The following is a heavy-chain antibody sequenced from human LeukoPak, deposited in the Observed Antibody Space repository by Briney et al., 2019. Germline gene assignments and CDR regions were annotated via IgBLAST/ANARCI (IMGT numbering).Heavy chain of an antibody. CDR2: FDPEDGET. CDR3: ATGVPISAHCSGGSCYRFSDY. Sequence: ASVKVSCKVSGYTLTELSMHWGRQAPGKGLGWMGGFDPEDGETIYAQKFQGRVTMTEDTSTDTAYMELSSLRSEDTAVYYCATGVPISAHCSGGSCYRFSDYWGQGTLVTVSS. V-gene: IGHV1-24*01. J-gene: IGHJ4*02. D-gene: IGHD2-15*01. CDR1: GYTLTELS.